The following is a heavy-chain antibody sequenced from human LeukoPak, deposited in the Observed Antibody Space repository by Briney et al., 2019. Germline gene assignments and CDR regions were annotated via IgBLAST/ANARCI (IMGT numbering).Heavy chain of an antibody. V-gene: IGHV3-43*02. D-gene: IGHD3-22*01. J-gene: IGHJ5*01. Sequence: AGGSLRLSCAAPGFIFHDYAIHWVRQPPVKGLDWVSLISGDGGSTFYADSVKGRFTISRDNSKNSLYLQMSSLRIEDTALYYCARESESSGWYDFWGQGTLVTVSS. CDR3: ARESESSGWYDF. CDR1: GFIFHDYA. CDR2: ISGDGGST.